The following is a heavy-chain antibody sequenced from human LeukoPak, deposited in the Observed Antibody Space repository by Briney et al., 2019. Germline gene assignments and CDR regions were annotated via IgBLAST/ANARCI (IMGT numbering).Heavy chain of an antibody. CDR2: ISYDGSNK. D-gene: IGHD2-15*01. CDR3: TRDQLYCTGGICYNEH. J-gene: IGHJ1*01. CDR1: GFTFSSYA. Sequence: PGGSLRLSCAASGFTFSSYAMHWVRQAPGKGLEWVAVISYDGSNKYYADSVKGRFTISRDNSKNTLYLQMNSLRAEDTAVYYCTRDQLYCTGGICYNEHWGRGTLVTVSS. V-gene: IGHV3-30*04.